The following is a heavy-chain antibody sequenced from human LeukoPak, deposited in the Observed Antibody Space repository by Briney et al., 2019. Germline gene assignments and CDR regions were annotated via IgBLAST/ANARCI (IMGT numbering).Heavy chain of an antibody. Sequence: GGSLRLSCAASGFTFSSYEMNWVRQAPGKGLEWVSYISSSGSTIYYADSVKGRFTISRDNAKNSLYLQMNSLRAEDTAVYYCAGSSRGILTGRYIFDYWGQGTLVTVSS. J-gene: IGHJ4*02. CDR2: ISSSGSTI. CDR1: GFTFSSYE. V-gene: IGHV3-48*03. CDR3: AGSSRGILTGRYIFDY. D-gene: IGHD3-9*01.